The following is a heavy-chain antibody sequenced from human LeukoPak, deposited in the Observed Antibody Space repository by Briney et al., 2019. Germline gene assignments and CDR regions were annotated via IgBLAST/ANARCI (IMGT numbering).Heavy chain of an antibody. D-gene: IGHD3-10*01. V-gene: IGHV3-23*01. CDR2: ISGSGGST. CDR3: AKDLLMVRGVTDY. J-gene: IGHJ4*02. CDR1: GFTFSSYA. Sequence: PGESLRLSCAASGFTFSSYAMSWVRQAPGKGLEWVSVISGSGGSTYYADSVKGRFTISRDNSKNTLYLQMNSLRAEDTAVYYCAKDLLMVRGVTDYWGQGTLVTVSS.